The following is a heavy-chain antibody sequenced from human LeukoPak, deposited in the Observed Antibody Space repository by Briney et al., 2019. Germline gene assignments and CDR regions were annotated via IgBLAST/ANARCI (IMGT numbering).Heavy chain of an antibody. CDR3: AKALPRYCSSTSCYPQLFDY. Sequence: PGGSLRLSCAASGFTFSSYGMHWVRQAPGKGLEWVAVISYDGSNKYYADSVKGRFTISRDNSKNTLYLQMNSLRAEDTAVYYGAKALPRYCSSTSCYPQLFDYWGQGTLVTVSS. CDR1: GFTFSSYG. D-gene: IGHD2-2*01. V-gene: IGHV3-30*18. CDR2: ISYDGSNK. J-gene: IGHJ4*02.